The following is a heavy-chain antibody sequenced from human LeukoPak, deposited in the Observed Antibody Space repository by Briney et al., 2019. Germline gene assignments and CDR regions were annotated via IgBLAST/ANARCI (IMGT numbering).Heavy chain of an antibody. J-gene: IGHJ4*02. Sequence: PGGSLRLSCAASGFTFSSDWMSWVRQAPGKGLEWVANIKQDGSEKYYVDSVKGRFTISRDNAKNSLYLQMNSLRAEDTAVYYCARERDGDYWDWGQGTLVTVSS. CDR2: IKQDGSEK. V-gene: IGHV3-7*01. CDR1: GFTFSSDW. D-gene: IGHD4-17*01. CDR3: ARERDGDYWD.